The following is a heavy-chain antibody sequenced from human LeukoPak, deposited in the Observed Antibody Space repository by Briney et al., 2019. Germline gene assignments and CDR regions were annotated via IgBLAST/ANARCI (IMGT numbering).Heavy chain of an antibody. J-gene: IGHJ4*02. CDR2: IYWNDDK. V-gene: IGHV2-5*01. D-gene: IGHD3-9*01. CDR3: AHAGPVLRYFDWVFDY. Sequence: SGPTLVKPTQTLTLTCTFSGFSLSTSGVGVGWIRQPPGKALEWLALIYWNDDKRYSPSLKSRLTITKGTSKNQVVLTMTNMDPVDTATYYCAHAGPVLRYFDWVFDYWGQGTLVTVSS. CDR1: GFSLSTSGVG.